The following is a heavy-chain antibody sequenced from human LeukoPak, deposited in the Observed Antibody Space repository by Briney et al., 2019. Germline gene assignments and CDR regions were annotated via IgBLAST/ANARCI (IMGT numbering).Heavy chain of an antibody. CDR3: AKTPSRWLQSGTYFDY. Sequence: GGSLRLSCAASGFTFSSYGMSWVRQAPGKGLEWVSAISGSGGSTYYADSVKGRFTISRDNSKNTLYLQMNSLRAEDTAVYYCAKTPSRWLQSGTYFDYWGQGTLVTVSS. V-gene: IGHV3-23*01. J-gene: IGHJ4*02. CDR1: GFTFSSYG. CDR2: ISGSGGST. D-gene: IGHD5-24*01.